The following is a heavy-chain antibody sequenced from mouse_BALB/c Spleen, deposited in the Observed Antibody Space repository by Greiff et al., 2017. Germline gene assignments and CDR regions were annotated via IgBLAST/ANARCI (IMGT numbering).Heavy chain of an antibody. CDR1: GYAFSSSW. J-gene: IGHJ4*01. Sequence: QVQLKQSGPELVKPGASVKISCKASGYAFSSSWMNWVKQRPGQGLEWIGRIYPGDGDTNYNGKFKGKATLTADKSSSTAYMQLSSLTSVDSAVYFCASLYYYAMDYWGQGTSVTVSS. CDR3: ASLYYYAMDY. V-gene: IGHV1-82*01. CDR2: IYPGDGDT. D-gene: IGHD2-1*01.